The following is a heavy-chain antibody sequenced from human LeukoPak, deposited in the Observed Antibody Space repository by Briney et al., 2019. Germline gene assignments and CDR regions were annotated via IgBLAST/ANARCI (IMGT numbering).Heavy chain of an antibody. V-gene: IGHV3-23*01. CDR1: GFTFSSYS. Sequence: GGSLRLSCAASGFTFSSYSMNWVRQAPGRGLEWVSAISGSGGSTYYADSVKGRFTISRDNSKNTLYLQMNSLRAEDTAVYYCAKDVGIGSSGWYDPWYFDYWGQGTLVTVSS. CDR2: ISGSGGST. J-gene: IGHJ4*02. CDR3: AKDVGIGSSGWYDPWYFDY. D-gene: IGHD6-19*01.